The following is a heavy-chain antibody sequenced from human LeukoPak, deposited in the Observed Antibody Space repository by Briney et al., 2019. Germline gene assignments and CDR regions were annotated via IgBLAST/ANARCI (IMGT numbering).Heavy chain of an antibody. J-gene: IGHJ5*02. Sequence: SETLSLTCAVYGGSFSGYYWSWIRQPPGKGLEWIGEINHSGSTNYNPSLKSRVTISVDTSKSQFSLKLTSVTAADTAVYYCARHFNYYGSARGWFDPWGQGTLVTVSS. V-gene: IGHV4-34*01. D-gene: IGHD3-10*01. CDR2: INHSGST. CDR1: GGSFSGYY. CDR3: ARHFNYYGSARGWFDP.